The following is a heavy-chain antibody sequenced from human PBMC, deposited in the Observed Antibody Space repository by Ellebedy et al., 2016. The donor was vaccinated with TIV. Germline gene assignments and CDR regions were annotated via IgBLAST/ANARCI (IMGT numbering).Heavy chain of an antibody. Sequence: MPSETLSFTCTVSGGVISRYYWTWIRQSPGKALEWIGYIYNGDNTKYNPSLHSRVTISQDTSKNQFSLKLTSVTAADAAVYYCARDPDYNSGWGGYDSWGQGALVTVSS. D-gene: IGHD6-19*01. CDR3: ARDPDYNSGWGGYDS. V-gene: IGHV4-59*01. CDR1: GGVISRYY. CDR2: IYNGDNT. J-gene: IGHJ4*02.